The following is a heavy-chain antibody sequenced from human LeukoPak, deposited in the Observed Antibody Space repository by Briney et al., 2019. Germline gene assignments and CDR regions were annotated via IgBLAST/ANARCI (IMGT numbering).Heavy chain of an antibody. CDR2: ISSTGDAT. J-gene: IGHJ4*02. CDR1: GFTFRTHS. V-gene: IGHV3-21*01. D-gene: IGHD6-13*01. CDR3: ARLTGAASDS. Sequence: PGGSLRLSCAASGFTFRTHSMDWVRQAPGEWLEWVSSISSTGDATYYADSLKGRFTISRDNARNSVYLQVNSLRAEDTAVYYCARLTGAASDSWGQGTLVTVSS.